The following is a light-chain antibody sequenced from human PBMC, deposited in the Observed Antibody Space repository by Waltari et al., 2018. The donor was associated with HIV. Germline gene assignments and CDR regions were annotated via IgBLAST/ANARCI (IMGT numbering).Light chain of an antibody. Sequence: DIQMTQSPSSLSASVGDRVTITCRASQSISTSLNWYQQKPGKAPKLLIYTASTLQHEGPSRGRGSGYGKDFTLTISSRKKEDVATYDCQQTYITPVTFEKGTNREIK. CDR1: QSISTS. CDR2: TAS. CDR3: QQTYITPVT. J-gene: IGKJ2*01. V-gene: IGKV1-39*01.